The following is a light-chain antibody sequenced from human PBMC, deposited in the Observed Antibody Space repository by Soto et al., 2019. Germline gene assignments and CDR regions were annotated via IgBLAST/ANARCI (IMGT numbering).Light chain of an antibody. V-gene: IGKV3D-20*02. CDR1: QNIGSSN. CDR2: GAS. J-gene: IGKJ5*01. CDR3: QQRSQWPPMT. Sequence: LAPGERATLSCRASQNIGSSNVAWYQHKPGLAPRLLLYGASTRATGIPDRFSGGGSGTDFSLTISSLEPEDVAVYYCQQRSQWPPMTFGQGTRLEIK.